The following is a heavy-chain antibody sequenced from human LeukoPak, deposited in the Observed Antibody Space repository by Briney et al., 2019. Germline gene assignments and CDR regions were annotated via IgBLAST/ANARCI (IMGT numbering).Heavy chain of an antibody. CDR3: AREGGDPRWLDP. D-gene: IGHD6-25*01. Sequence: SETLSLTCTVSGGSISSYYWTWIRQSAGKGLEWIGRINTSGSTNYNPPLRSRVTMSVNTSKNQFSLNLTSVTTADTAVYSCAREGGDPRWLDPWGQGTLVTVSS. CDR2: INTSGST. CDR1: GGSISSYY. J-gene: IGHJ5*02. V-gene: IGHV4-4*07.